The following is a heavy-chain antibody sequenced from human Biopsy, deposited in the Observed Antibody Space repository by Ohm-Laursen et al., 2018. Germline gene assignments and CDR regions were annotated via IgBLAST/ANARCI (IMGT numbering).Heavy chain of an antibody. V-gene: IGHV1-69*13. Sequence: SVKVSCKASGGTFINYATSWVRQAPGQGLEWMGGIIPMFGTANYAQMFQGRVTISADESTSTSYMELSSHTTEDTAIYYCARGPHSGSHSCFDYWGQGTLVTVSS. CDR1: GGTFINYA. CDR2: IIPMFGTA. D-gene: IGHD1-26*01. CDR3: ARGPHSGSHSCFDY. J-gene: IGHJ4*02.